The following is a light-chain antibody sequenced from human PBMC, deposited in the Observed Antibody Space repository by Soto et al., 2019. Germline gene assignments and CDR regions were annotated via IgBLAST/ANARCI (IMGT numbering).Light chain of an antibody. V-gene: IGLV1-51*01. J-gene: IGLJ2*01. CDR2: DNN. CDR3: GTWDTSLGAVV. CDR1: NSNIGNNY. Sequence: QSVLTQPPSVSAAPGQKVTISCSGSNSNIGNNYVSWYQQLPGTAPKLLIYDNNKRPSGIPDRFSGSKSGTSATLGITGLQTGDEADYYCGTWDTSLGAVVFGGGTQLTVL.